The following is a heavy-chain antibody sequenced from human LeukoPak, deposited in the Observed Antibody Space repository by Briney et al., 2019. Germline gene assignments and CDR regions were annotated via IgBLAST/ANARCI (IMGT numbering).Heavy chain of an antibody. CDR3: ARDLGGVSFDY. CDR2: ISYDGSNK. CDR1: GFTFSSYG. J-gene: IGHJ4*02. V-gene: IGHV3-30*03. Sequence: PGRSLRLSCAASGFTFSSYGMHWVRQAPGKGLYWVAVISYDGSNKYYADSVKGRFTISRDNSKNTLYLQMNSLRAEDTAVYYCARDLGGVSFDYWGQGTLVTVSS. D-gene: IGHD3-16*01.